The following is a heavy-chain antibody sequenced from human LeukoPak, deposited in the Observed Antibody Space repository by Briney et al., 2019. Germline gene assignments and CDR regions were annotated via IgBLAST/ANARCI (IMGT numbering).Heavy chain of an antibody. V-gene: IGHV3-43D*03. CDR2: INWNGGSA. D-gene: IGHD6-25*01. Sequence: GGSLRLSCAASGFSFDDYAMHWVRQSPGKGLEWVSHINWNGGSADYADSVKGRFTISRDNSKNSLYLQMNSLRTEDTALYYCAKPHLSVAATPYFDYWGQGTLVTVSS. CDR3: AKPHLSVAATPYFDY. J-gene: IGHJ4*02. CDR1: GFSFDDYA.